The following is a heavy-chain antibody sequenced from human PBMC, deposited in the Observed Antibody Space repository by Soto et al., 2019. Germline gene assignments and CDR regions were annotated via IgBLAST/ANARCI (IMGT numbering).Heavy chain of an antibody. CDR3: GSVRPSGYVLS. Sequence: DTLSLTCSVSGDSLSSYYWPWIRQSPGKGLEWIGYVYISGNTNYNPSLKSRVTISIDTSKNQFSLRLASVTAADTAFYYCGSVRPSGYVLSWGQGTLVTVSS. CDR2: VYISGNT. J-gene: IGHJ5*02. CDR1: GDSLSSYY. V-gene: IGHV4-59*01. D-gene: IGHD6-25*01.